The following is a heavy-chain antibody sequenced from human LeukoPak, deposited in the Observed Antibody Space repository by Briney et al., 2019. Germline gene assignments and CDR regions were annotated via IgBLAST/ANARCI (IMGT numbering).Heavy chain of an antibody. J-gene: IGHJ4*02. V-gene: IGHV4-61*02. CDR1: GGSFSSGLYY. D-gene: IGHD3-16*01. Sequence: PSETLSLTCTVSGGSFSSGLYYWTWIRQPAGKGLEWIGRIYISGSTNYNPSLKSRVTISRDTSKNEFSLKLSSVTAADTAVYYCARHAGGRYNTHFDYWGQGSLVTVSS. CDR3: ARHAGGRYNTHFDY. CDR2: IYISGST.